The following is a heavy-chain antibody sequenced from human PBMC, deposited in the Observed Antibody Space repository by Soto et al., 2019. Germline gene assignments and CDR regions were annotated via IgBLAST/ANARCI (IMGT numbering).Heavy chain of an antibody. CDR3: ANDLEHYTVTGYSYGLDV. J-gene: IGHJ6*02. Sequence: QMQLMESGGGAVQSGRSLTLSCVASGFPFSNYGMHWVRQAPGKGLEWVALISYDESNKHYADPVRGRLTISRDKSKNILYLQMNNLRAEDTAVYYCANDLEHYTVTGYSYGLDVWGQGTTVTVSS. CDR1: GFPFSNYG. V-gene: IGHV3-30*18. CDR2: ISYDESNK. D-gene: IGHD1-1*01.